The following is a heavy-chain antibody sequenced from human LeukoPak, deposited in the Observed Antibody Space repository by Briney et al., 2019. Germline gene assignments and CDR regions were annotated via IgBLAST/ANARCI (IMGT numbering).Heavy chain of an antibody. CDR3: ATYYYDSSGYHYYFDY. CDR1: GGTFSSYA. CDR2: IIPIFGTA. J-gene: IGHJ4*02. V-gene: IGHV1-69*13. Sequence: ASVKVSCKASGGTFSSYAISWVRQAPGQGLEWMGGIIPIFGTANYAQKFQGRVTITADESTSTAYMELSSLRSEDTAVYYCATYYYDSSGYHYYFDYWGQGTLVTVSS. D-gene: IGHD3-22*01.